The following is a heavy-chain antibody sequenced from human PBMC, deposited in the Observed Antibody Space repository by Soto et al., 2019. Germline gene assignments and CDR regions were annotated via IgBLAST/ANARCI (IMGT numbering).Heavy chain of an antibody. Sequence: SETLSLTCTVSGGSISSSSYYWGWIRQPPGKGLEWIGSIYYSGSTYYNPSLKSRVTISVDTSKNQFSLKLSSVTAADTAVYYCASSIRISGLRLGELSFEFDSWGQGTLVTVSP. J-gene: IGHJ4*02. V-gene: IGHV4-39*01. CDR1: GGSISSSSYY. D-gene: IGHD3-16*02. CDR2: IYYSGST. CDR3: ASSIRISGLRLGELSFEFDS.